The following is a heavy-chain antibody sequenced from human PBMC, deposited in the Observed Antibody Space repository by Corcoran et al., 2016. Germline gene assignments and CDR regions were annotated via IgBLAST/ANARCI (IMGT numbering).Heavy chain of an antibody. CDR1: GGTFSSYA. CDR2: IIPIFGTA. D-gene: IGHD2-2*01. CDR3: ARSNSDCSSTSCSLYMGDAFDI. J-gene: IGHJ3*02. V-gene: IGHV1-69*01. Sequence: QEQLVQSGAEVKKPGSSVKVSCKASGGTFSSYAISWVRQAPGQGLEWMGGIIPIFGTANYAQKFQGRVTITADESTSTAYMELSSLRSEDTAVYYCARSNSDCSSTSCSLYMGDAFDIWGQGTMVTVSS.